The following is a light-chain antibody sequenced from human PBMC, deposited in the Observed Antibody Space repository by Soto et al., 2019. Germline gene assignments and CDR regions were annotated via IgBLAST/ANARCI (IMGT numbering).Light chain of an antibody. V-gene: IGKV1-5*03. J-gene: IGKJ4*01. CDR2: KAS. Sequence: DIQMTQSPSTLCASVGDRVTITCRASQSVSTWLAWYQQQPGKAPKLLIYKASTLESGVPSRFSGSGSGTEFTLTISSLQPDDFATSYCQQHNVYPLTFGGGTKVEIK. CDR3: QQHNVYPLT. CDR1: QSVSTW.